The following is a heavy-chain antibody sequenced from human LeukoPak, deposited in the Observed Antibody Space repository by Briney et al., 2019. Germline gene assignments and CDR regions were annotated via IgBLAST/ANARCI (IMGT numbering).Heavy chain of an antibody. V-gene: IGHV3-21*01. J-gene: IGHJ6*02. CDR2: ISSSSSYI. CDR1: GCTFSSYS. Sequence: GGSLRLSCAASGCTFSSYSMNWVRQAPGKGLEWVSSISSSSSYIYYADSVKGRFTISRDNAKNSLYLQMNSLRAEDTAVYYCARDLGVPPINDQLRRYYGMDGWGQGTTVTVSS. CDR3: ARDLGVPPINDQLRRYYGMDG. D-gene: IGHD2-2*01.